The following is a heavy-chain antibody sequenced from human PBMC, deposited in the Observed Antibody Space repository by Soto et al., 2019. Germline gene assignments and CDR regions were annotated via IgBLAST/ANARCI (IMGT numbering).Heavy chain of an antibody. Sequence: SETLSLTCTVSGGSISSGGYYWSWIRQHPGKGLEWIGYIYYSGSTYYNPSLKSRVTISVDTSKNQFSLKLSSVTAADTAVYYCARVGEYYDILTGYQSPDAFDIWGQGTMVTVSS. CDR1: GGSISSGGYY. CDR3: ARVGEYYDILTGYQSPDAFDI. V-gene: IGHV4-31*03. J-gene: IGHJ3*02. CDR2: IYYSGST. D-gene: IGHD3-9*01.